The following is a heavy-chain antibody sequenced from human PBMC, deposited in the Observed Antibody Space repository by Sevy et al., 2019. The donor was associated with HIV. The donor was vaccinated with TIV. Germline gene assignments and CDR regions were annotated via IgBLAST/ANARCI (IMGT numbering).Heavy chain of an antibody. D-gene: IGHD6-13*01. Sequence: ASVKVSCKASGYTLTSHYMHWVRQAPGQGLEWMGISNPSGGYTRYAQKFQGRVIMTRDTSTSTAYMELSSLRSDDTAVYYCASLAAASDMDYMDVWGKGTTVTVSS. V-gene: IGHV1-46*01. J-gene: IGHJ6*03. CDR1: GYTLTSHY. CDR2: SNPSGGYT. CDR3: ASLAAASDMDYMDV.